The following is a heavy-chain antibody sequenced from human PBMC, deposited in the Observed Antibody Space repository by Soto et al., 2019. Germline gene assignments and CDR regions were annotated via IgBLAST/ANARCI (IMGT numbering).Heavy chain of an antibody. CDR1: GFTFSSYS. CDR2: ISSSSSTI. D-gene: IGHD3-22*01. CDR3: ASSMYYYDSSGPLCGMDV. V-gene: IGHV3-48*02. Sequence: HPGGSLRLSCDASGFTFSSYSMNWVRQAPGKGLEWVSYISSSSSTIYYADSVKGRFTISRDNAKNSLYLQMNSLRDEDTAVYYCASSMYYYDSSGPLCGMDVWGQGTTVTVSS. J-gene: IGHJ6*02.